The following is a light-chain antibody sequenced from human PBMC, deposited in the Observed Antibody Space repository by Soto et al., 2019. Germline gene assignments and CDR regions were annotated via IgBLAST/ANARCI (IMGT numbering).Light chain of an antibody. V-gene: IGKV1-39*01. CDR3: QQSHSAPLT. Sequence: DIQMTQSPSSLSASLGDRVSIACRASQTISTFLAWYQQKPGKAPEILIYSASSLQSGVPSRFSGSGSGTDFTLTISGLQPEDSATYYCQQSHSAPLTFGGGTKVEIK. CDR1: QTISTF. CDR2: SAS. J-gene: IGKJ4*01.